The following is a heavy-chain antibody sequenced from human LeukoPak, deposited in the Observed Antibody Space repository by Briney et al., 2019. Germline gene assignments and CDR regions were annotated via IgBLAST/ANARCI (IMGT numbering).Heavy chain of an antibody. Sequence: SETLSLTCAVYGGSFSGYYWSWIRQPPGKGLEWIGEINHSGSTNYNPSLKSRATISVDTSKNQFSLKLSSVTAADTAVYYCARDLIADYVWGSYRYSDAFDIWGQGTMVTVS. J-gene: IGHJ3*02. CDR1: GGSFSGYY. CDR3: ARDLIADYVWGSYRYSDAFDI. D-gene: IGHD3-16*02. CDR2: INHSGST. V-gene: IGHV4-34*01.